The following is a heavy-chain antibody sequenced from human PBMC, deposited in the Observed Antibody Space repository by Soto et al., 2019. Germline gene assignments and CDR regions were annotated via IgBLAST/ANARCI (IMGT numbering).Heavy chain of an antibody. D-gene: IGHD2-2*01. V-gene: IGHV3-21*02. CDR3: ARDGIHSTDLYYFDY. J-gene: IGHJ4*02. CDR2: ITGASGSI. CDR1: GFSFLSYG. Sequence: EVQLVESGGGLVKSGGTLRLTCAASGFSFLSYGMSWVRQTPGKGPEWVAFITGASGSIWYADSVKGRFSVSRDNAKNSVSLEVNNLRADDAAVYYCARDGIHSTDLYYFDYWGQGALVAVS.